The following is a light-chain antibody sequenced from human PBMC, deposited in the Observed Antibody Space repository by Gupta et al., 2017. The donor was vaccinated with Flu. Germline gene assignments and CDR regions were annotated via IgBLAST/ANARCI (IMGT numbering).Light chain of an antibody. J-gene: IGLJ1*01. CDR2: NNV. V-gene: IGLV1-47*02. Sequence: KVTISCSGSSSNVGGYNVYCYQQLPRRAPKLLIYNNVHWPSGVPDRFSGSKSGTSASLAIIGLRSEDEADYYCVACDNSVNAYVFGAGTKVTVL. CDR3: VACDNSVNAYV. CDR1: SSNVGGYN.